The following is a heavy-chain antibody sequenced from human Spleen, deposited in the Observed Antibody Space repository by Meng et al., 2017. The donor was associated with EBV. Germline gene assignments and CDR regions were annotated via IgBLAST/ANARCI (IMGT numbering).Heavy chain of an antibody. D-gene: IGHD2-15*01. V-gene: IGHV3-53*01. Sequence: EVQLVESXXGXIQPGXSLRLSCAASGFTVSSNYMSWVRQAPGKGLEWVSVIYTGGSTYYADSVKGRFTISRDNSKNTLYLQVNSLRAEDTAVYYCARDSPLYYWGQGTLVTVSS. CDR2: IYTGGST. J-gene: IGHJ4*02. CDR1: GFTVSSNY. CDR3: ARDSPLYY.